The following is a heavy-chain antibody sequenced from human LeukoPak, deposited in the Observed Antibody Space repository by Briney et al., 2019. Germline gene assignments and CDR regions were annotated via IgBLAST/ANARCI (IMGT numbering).Heavy chain of an antibody. D-gene: IGHD6-6*01. Sequence: ASVKVSCKASGYTFTSYYTHWVRQAPGQGLEWMGIINPSGGSTSYAQKFQGRVTMTRDTSTSTVYMELSSLRSEDTAVYYCASGQPQARAFDIWGQGTMVTVSS. CDR2: INPSGGST. CDR1: GYTFTSYY. CDR3: ASGQPQARAFDI. V-gene: IGHV1-46*01. J-gene: IGHJ3*02.